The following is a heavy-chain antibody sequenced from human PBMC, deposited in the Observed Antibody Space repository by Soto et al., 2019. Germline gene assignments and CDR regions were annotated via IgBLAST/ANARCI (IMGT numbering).Heavy chain of an antibody. CDR3: ARVERGYSGYDYGLDY. J-gene: IGHJ4*02. D-gene: IGHD5-12*01. CDR2: IYYSGST. V-gene: IGHV4-59*01. CDR1: GGSISSYY. Sequence: QVQLQESGPGLVKPSETLSLTCTVSGGSISSYYWSWIRQPPGKGLEWIGYIYYSGSTNYNPSLQSRVTISVDTSKNQFSLKLSSVTAADTAVYYCARVERGYSGYDYGLDYWGQGTLVTLSS.